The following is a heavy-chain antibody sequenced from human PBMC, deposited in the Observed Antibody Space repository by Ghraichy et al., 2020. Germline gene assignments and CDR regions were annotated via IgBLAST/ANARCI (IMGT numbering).Heavy chain of an antibody. J-gene: IGHJ6*02. CDR1: GFTFSSYD. V-gene: IGHV3-13*05. D-gene: IGHD6-6*01. CDR2: IGTAGDP. Sequence: GGSLRLSCAASGFTFSSYDMHWVRQATGKGLEWVSAIGTAGDPYYPGSVKGRFTISRENAKNSLYLQMNSLRAGDMAVYYCARAQNSSSSRYYYYGMDVWGQGTTVTVSS. CDR3: ARAQNSSSSRYYYYGMDV.